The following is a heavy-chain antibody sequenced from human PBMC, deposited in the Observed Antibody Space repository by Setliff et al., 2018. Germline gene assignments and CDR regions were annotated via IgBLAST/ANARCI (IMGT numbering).Heavy chain of an antibody. CDR3: AKDRWMVVRETPDY. Sequence: PGGSLRLSCAASGFAFSSYGMHWVRQAPGKGLEWVAFIRYDGSNKYYADSVKGRFTISRDNSKNTLYLQMNSLRAEDTAVYYCAKDRWMVVRETPDYWGQGTLVTVSS. J-gene: IGHJ4*02. V-gene: IGHV3-30*02. CDR1: GFAFSSYG. CDR2: IRYDGSNK. D-gene: IGHD2-2*01.